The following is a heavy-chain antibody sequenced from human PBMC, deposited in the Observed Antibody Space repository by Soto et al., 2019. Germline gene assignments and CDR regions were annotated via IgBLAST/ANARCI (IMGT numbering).Heavy chain of an antibody. CDR2: ISSSGSTI. J-gene: IGHJ5*02. D-gene: IGHD2-15*01. Sequence: EVQLVESGGGLVQPGGSLRLSCAASGFTFSSYEMNWVRQAPGKGLEWVSYISSSGSTIYYADSVKGRFTISRDNAKNSLYLQMNSLRAEDTAVYYCARDRRYCSGGSCYYWFDPWGQGTLVTVSS. CDR1: GFTFSSYE. CDR3: ARDRRYCSGGSCYYWFDP. V-gene: IGHV3-48*03.